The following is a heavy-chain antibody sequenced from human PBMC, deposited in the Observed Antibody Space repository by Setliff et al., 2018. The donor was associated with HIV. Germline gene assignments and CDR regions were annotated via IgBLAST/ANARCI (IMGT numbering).Heavy chain of an antibody. CDR3: ARQDQYDDSGYYVGFYGMDV. D-gene: IGHD3-22*01. CDR1: GGSISSSRYY. V-gene: IGHV4-61*02. Sequence: SETLSLTCTVSGGSISSSRYYWTWIRQPAGKGPEWIGRIYTTGSTNYNPSLKSRVTISVDTSKNQFSLKLSSVTAADTAVYYCARQDQYDDSGYYVGFYGMDVWGQGTTVTVSS. J-gene: IGHJ6*02. CDR2: IYTTGST.